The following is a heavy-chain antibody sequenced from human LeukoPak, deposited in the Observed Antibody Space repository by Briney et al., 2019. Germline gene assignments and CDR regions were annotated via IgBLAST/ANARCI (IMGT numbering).Heavy chain of an antibody. CDR2: TYYRSKWYH. D-gene: IGHD1/OR15-1a*01. CDR1: GDSVSSSSAA. CDR3: ARTKSPNWNTYYYYYYMDV. V-gene: IGHV6-1*01. Sequence: SQTLSLTCVISGDSVSSSSAAWNWIRQSPSRGLEWLGRTYYRSKWYHDYAVSVRSRITINSDTSKNQFSLQLRSATPEDTAVYYCARTKSPNWNTYYYYYYMDVWGKGTTVTVSS. J-gene: IGHJ6*03.